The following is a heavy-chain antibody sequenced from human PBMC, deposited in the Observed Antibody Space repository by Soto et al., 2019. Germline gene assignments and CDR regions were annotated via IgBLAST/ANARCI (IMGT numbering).Heavy chain of an antibody. CDR1: GFSFGVSGVG. J-gene: IGHJ4*02. CDR3: ERAYTYDFDH. CDR2: VFRNDDK. V-gene: IGHV2-5*04. Sequence: QITLKESGPTLVKPTQTLTLTCTFSGFSFGVSGVGVGWIRQPPGRALEWLGLVFRNDDKRYSPSLESRLTLTKDTSNNQVVLTVTNLDPGDTGKYYCERAYTYDFDHWGQGTLVTVSS. D-gene: IGHD2-21*01.